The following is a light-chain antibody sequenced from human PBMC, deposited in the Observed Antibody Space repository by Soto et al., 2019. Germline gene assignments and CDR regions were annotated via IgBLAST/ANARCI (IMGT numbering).Light chain of an antibody. CDR1: QSISSY. J-gene: IGKJ3*01. Sequence: DIQMTQSPSSLSASVGDRVTITCRASQSISSYLNWYQQKPGKAPKLLIYAASSLQSGVPSRFSGSGSGTDFTLTISSLQPEDFATYYCQQSYSTPRGFTLGPGTKVDSK. CDR2: AAS. V-gene: IGKV1-39*01. CDR3: QQSYSTPRGFT.